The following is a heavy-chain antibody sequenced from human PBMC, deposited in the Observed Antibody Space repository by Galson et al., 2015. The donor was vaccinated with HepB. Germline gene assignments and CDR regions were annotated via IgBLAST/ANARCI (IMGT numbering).Heavy chain of an antibody. CDR2: IEQDGSEK. V-gene: IGHV3-7*03. CDR1: GFTFSSYW. CDR3: ARGINTIERWYYYMDV. J-gene: IGHJ6*03. Sequence: SLRLSCAASGFTFSSYWMSWVRQAPGKGLEWVANIEQDGSEKYYVDSVKGRFTISRDNAKNSLYLQMNSLRAEDTAVYYCARGINTIERWYYYMDVWGKGTTVTVSS. D-gene: IGHD4-23*01.